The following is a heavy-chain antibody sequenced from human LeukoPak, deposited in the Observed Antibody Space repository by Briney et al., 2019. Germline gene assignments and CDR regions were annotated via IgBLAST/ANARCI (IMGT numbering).Heavy chain of an antibody. CDR3: ARDRGYCSGGSCRNFDY. J-gene: IGHJ4*02. CDR2: INPSGGST. Sequence: ASVMVSCKASGYTFTSYYMHWVRQAPGQGLEWMGIINPSGGSTSYAQKFQGRVTMTRDTSTSTVYMELSSLRSEDTAVYYCARDRGYCSGGSCRNFDYWGQGTLVTVSS. CDR1: GYTFTSYY. V-gene: IGHV1-46*01. D-gene: IGHD2-15*01.